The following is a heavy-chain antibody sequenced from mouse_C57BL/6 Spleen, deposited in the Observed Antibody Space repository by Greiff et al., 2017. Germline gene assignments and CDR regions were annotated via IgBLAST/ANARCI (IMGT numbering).Heavy chain of an antibody. Sequence: VQLKESGPELVKPGASVKISCKASGYSFTDYNMNWVKQSNGTSLEWIGVINPNYGTTSYNQKFKGKATLTVDQSSSTAYMQLNSLTSEDSAVYYCARERITTVVPYFDYWGQGTTLTVSS. V-gene: IGHV1-39*01. CDR1: GYSFTDYN. D-gene: IGHD1-1*01. J-gene: IGHJ2*01. CDR2: INPNYGTT. CDR3: ARERITTVVPYFDY.